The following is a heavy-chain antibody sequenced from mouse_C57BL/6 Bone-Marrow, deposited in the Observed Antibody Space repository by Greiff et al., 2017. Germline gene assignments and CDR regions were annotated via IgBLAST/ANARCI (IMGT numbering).Heavy chain of an antibody. CDR2: INPYNGGT. Sequence: VQLQQSGPVLVKPGASVKMSCKASGYTFTDYYMNWVKQSHGKSLEWIGVINPYNGGTSYNQKFKGKATLTVDKSSSTAYMELNSLTSEDSAVYYCARCYYGSSYYFDYWGQGTTLTVSS. D-gene: IGHD1-1*01. V-gene: IGHV1-19*01. CDR1: GYTFTDYY. CDR3: ARCYYGSSYYFDY. J-gene: IGHJ2*01.